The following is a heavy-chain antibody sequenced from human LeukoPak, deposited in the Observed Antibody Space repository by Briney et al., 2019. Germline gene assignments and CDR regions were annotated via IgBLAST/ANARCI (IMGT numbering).Heavy chain of an antibody. J-gene: IGHJ6*03. CDR3: ARAATEGGYYYYYMDV. CDR2: IYTSGST. CDR1: GGSISSSSYY. Sequence: SETLSLTCTVSGGSISSSSYYWSWIRQPAGKGLEWIGRIYTSGSTNYNPSLKSRVTISVDRSKNQFSLKLSSVTAADTAVYYCARAATEGGYYYYYMDVWGKGTTVTVSS. V-gene: IGHV4-61*02. D-gene: IGHD1-26*01.